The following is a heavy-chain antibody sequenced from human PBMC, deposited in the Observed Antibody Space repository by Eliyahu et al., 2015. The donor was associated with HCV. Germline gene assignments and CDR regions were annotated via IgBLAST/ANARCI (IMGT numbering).Heavy chain of an antibody. CDR2: IHYRGST. V-gene: IGHV4-59*01. CDR1: GGSITTYY. J-gene: IGHJ5*02. CDR3: AGGGGGIAVAGTGGWFDP. Sequence: QVQLQESGPGLVKPSETLSLTCTVSGGSITTYYWRWXRQPPGKGXEWIGYIHYRGSTNSNPPLKSRVTISVDTSKNQFSLNLTSVTAADPAVYYCAGGGGGIAVAGTGGWFDPWGQGTLVTVSS. D-gene: IGHD6-19*01.